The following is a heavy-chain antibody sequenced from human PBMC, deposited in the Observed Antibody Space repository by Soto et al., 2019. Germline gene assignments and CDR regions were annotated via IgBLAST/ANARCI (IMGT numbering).Heavy chain of an antibody. CDR1: GFTFSSYW. CDR2: IKQDGSEK. V-gene: IGHV3-7*01. D-gene: IGHD5-18*01. J-gene: IGHJ6*02. Sequence: GGSLRLSCAASGFTFSSYWMSWVRQAPGKGLEWVANIKQDGSEKYYVDSVKGRFTISRDNAKNSLYLQMNSLRAEDTAVYYCARAGYSFYYYYGMAVWGQGTTVTVSS. CDR3: ARAGYSFYYYYGMAV.